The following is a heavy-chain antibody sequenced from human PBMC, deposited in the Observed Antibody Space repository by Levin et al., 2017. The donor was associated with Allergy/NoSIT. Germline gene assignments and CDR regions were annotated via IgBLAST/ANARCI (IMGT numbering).Heavy chain of an antibody. Sequence: VASVKVSCKASGYTFSSYDINWVRQATGQGLEWMGWMNPNNGNTGYAPKFQGRVTMTRNTSINTAYMELSSLTSEDTAVYFCTRGLGWSDDHWGQGTLVTVSS. CDR2: MNPNNGNT. V-gene: IGHV1-8*01. J-gene: IGHJ4*02. CDR3: TRGLGWSDDH. D-gene: IGHD6-19*01. CDR1: GYTFSSYD.